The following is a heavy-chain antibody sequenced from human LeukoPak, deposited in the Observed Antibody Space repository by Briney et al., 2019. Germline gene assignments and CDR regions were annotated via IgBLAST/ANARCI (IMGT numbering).Heavy chain of an antibody. CDR3: ARDQGGVGY. Sequence: GGSLRLSCAASGFTFSSYGMHWVRQAPGKGLEWVSYISSFSGTINYADSVKGRFTISRDNAKNSLYLQMNSLRAEDTAVYYCARDQGGVGYWGQGTLVTVSS. CDR1: GFTFSSYG. V-gene: IGHV3-48*01. CDR2: ISSFSGTI. D-gene: IGHD3-16*01. J-gene: IGHJ4*02.